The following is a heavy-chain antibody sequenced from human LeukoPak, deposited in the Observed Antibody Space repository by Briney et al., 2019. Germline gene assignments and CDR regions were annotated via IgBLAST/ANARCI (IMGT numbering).Heavy chain of an antibody. CDR1: GGSFSGYY. CDR2: INHSGST. V-gene: IGHV4-34*01. J-gene: IGHJ4*02. Sequence: SETLSLTCAVYGGSFSGYYWSWIRQPPGKGLEWIGEINHSGSTNYNPSLKSRVTISVDTSKNQFSLKLSSVAAADTAVYYCARGLNDSSGYYYVLFDYWGQGTLVTVSS. CDR3: ARGLNDSSGYYYVLFDY. D-gene: IGHD3-22*01.